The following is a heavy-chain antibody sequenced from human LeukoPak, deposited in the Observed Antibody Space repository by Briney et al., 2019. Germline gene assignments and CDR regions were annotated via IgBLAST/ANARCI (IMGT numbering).Heavy chain of an antibody. CDR2: IGAYNGNT. CDR3: ARAPYGDYDSVFGESDY. CDR1: GYTFTSYG. D-gene: IGHD4-17*01. J-gene: IGHJ4*02. V-gene: IGHV1-18*01. Sequence: ASVKVSCKASGYTFTSYGISWVRQAPGQRLEWRGWIGAYNGNTNYAKKLQGRVTMTTDTSTSTASMEPRSLRSDDTAVYYCARAPYGDYDSVFGESDYWGQGTLVTVSS.